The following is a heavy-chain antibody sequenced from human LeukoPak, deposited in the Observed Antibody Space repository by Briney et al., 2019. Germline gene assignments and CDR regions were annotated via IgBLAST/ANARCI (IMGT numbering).Heavy chain of an antibody. D-gene: IGHD3-10*01. CDR3: ARDGPYGSGSYYNGLDY. Sequence: PGRSLRLSCAASGFTFSSYAMHWVRQAPGKGLEWVAVISYDGSNKYYADSVKGRFTISRDNSRNTLYLQMNSLRAEDTAVYYCARDGPYGSGSYYNGLDYWGQGTLVTVSS. J-gene: IGHJ4*02. CDR1: GFTFSSYA. CDR2: ISYDGSNK. V-gene: IGHV3-30-3*01.